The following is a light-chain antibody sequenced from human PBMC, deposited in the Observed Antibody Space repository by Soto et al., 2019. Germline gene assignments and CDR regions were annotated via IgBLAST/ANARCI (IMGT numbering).Light chain of an antibody. CDR3: ATCDDSLNGHYV. V-gene: IGLV1-44*01. CDR1: SSNIGSNS. CDR2: SND. Sequence: QSVLTQPPSTSGTPGQRVTISCSGSSSNIGSNSVNWYQHLPGTAPKVVIFSNDHRPSGVPDRFSGSKSGTSASLAVSELQSEDEADYYCATCDDSLNGHYVFGTGTKLTVL. J-gene: IGLJ1*01.